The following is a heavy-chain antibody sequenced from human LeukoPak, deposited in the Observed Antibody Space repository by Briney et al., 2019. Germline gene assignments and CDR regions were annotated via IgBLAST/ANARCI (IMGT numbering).Heavy chain of an antibody. Sequence: GGSLRLSCAASGFAVSSNYMSWVRQAPGKGLEWVSVIYSGGFTQYADSVKDRFTISRDNSKNTLHLQMNSLRVEDTAVYYCARDSGYSSDDAYWGQGTLVTVSS. CDR2: IYSGGFT. D-gene: IGHD5-12*01. J-gene: IGHJ4*02. CDR3: ARDSGYSSDDAY. V-gene: IGHV3-66*01. CDR1: GFAVSSNY.